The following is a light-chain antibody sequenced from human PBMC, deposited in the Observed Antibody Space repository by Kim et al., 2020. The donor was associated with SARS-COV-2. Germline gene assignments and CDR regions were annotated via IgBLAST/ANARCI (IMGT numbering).Light chain of an antibody. Sequence: SASVGDSVTITCRASQDITNYLAWYQQKSGAAPKLLIYSASTLQNGVPSRFSGTGSGTDFTLTVSSLQPEDFATYYCPHLNSFPPTFGQGTKLEI. V-gene: IGKV1-9*01. J-gene: IGKJ2*01. CDR3: PHLNSFPPT. CDR2: SAS. CDR1: QDITNY.